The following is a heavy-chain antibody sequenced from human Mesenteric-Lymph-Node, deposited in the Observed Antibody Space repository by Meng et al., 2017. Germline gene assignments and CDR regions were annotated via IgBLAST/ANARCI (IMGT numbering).Heavy chain of an antibody. D-gene: IGHD4-17*01. CDR3: ARVSTRGFGELSVY. CDR2: IYHSGST. CDR1: GYSISSGYY. J-gene: IGHJ4*02. V-gene: IGHV4-38-2*01. Sequence: SETLSLTCVVSGYSISSGYYWGWIRQPPGKGLEWIGSIYHSGSTYYSPSLKSRVTISVDTSKNQFSLKLSSVTAADTAVYYCARVSTRGFGELSVYWGRGTLVTVSS.